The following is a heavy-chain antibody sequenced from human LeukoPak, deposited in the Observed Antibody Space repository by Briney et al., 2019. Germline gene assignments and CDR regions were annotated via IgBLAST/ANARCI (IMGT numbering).Heavy chain of an antibody. D-gene: IGHD2-21*02. Sequence: ASVKVSCKASGGTFSSYAISWVRQAPGQGLGWMGRIIPILGIANYAQKFQGRVTITADKSTSTAYMELSSLRSEDTAVYCCARAYCGGDCYSGFDYWGQGTLVTVSS. J-gene: IGHJ4*02. V-gene: IGHV1-69*04. CDR1: GGTFSSYA. CDR2: IIPILGIA. CDR3: ARAYCGGDCYSGFDY.